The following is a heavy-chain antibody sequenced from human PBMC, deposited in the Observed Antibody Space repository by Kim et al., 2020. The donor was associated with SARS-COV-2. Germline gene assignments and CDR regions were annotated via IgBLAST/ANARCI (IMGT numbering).Heavy chain of an antibody. V-gene: IGHV3-15*01. Sequence: KGRVTISRDDSKNTLYLQMNSLKTEDTAVYYCLSGVRGVIITGYYYYMDVWGKGTTVTVSS. CDR3: LSGVRGVIITGYYYYMDV. J-gene: IGHJ6*03. D-gene: IGHD3-10*01.